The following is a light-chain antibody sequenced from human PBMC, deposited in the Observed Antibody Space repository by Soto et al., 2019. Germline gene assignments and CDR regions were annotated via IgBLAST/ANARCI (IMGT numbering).Light chain of an antibody. CDR3: QQDYNLRT. CDR1: QSVSSSY. J-gene: IGKJ1*01. V-gene: IGKV3D-7*01. CDR2: GAS. Sequence: ETVMTQSPATLSVSPGERATLSCRASQSVSSSYLTWYQQKPGQAPRLLIYGASTRATGIPARFSGSGSGTDFTLTISRLQPEDFAVYYCQQDYNLRTFGQGTKVDIK.